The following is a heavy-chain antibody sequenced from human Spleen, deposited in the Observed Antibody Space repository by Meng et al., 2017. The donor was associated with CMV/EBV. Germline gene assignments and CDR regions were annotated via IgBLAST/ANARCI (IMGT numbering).Heavy chain of an antibody. CDR1: GFTFSSYG. V-gene: IGHV3-33*06. J-gene: IGHJ1*01. D-gene: IGHD4-17*01. CDR2: IWYDGSNE. CDR3: AKDSQHYGDYGNFQH. Sequence: GESLKISCAASGFTFSSYGMHWVRQAPGKGLEWVAVIWYDGSNEYYADSVKGRFTISRDNSKNTLYLQMNSLSAEDTAVYYCAKDSQHYGDYGNFQHWGQGTLVTVSS.